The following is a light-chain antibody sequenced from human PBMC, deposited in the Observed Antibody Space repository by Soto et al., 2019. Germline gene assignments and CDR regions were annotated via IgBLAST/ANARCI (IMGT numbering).Light chain of an antibody. V-gene: IGKV3-20*01. CDR2: DAF. J-gene: IGKJ5*01. Sequence: EIVLTQSPGTLSLSPGESATLSCRASRSLDSGQLAWYQQKVGRAPRLLIHDAFMRATGIPDRFSGSGSGTDFTLTIARLEPEDFAVYYCQQYGDSPRTFGHGTRLETK. CDR1: RSLDSGQ. CDR3: QQYGDSPRT.